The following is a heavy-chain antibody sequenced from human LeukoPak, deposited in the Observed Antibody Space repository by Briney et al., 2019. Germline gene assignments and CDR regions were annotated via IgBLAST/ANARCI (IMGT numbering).Heavy chain of an antibody. D-gene: IGHD2-2*01. J-gene: IGHJ6*02. CDR1: GFTVSSNY. V-gene: IGHV3-66*01. CDR3: ARDNCSSTSCPVNYYYYGMDV. Sequence: PGGSLRLSCAASGFTVSSNYMSWVRQAPGKGLEWVSVIYSGGSTYYADSVKGRFTISRDNSKNTLYLQMNSLRAEDTAVYYCARDNCSSTSCPVNYYYYGMDVWGQGTTVTVSS. CDR2: IYSGGST.